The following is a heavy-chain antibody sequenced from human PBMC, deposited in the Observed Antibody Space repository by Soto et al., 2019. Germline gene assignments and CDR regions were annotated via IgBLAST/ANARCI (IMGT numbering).Heavy chain of an antibody. Sequence: SGPTLVNPTQTLTLTCTFSGFSLRTSGVGVGWIRQPPGKAPEWLALIYWNDDKRYSPSLKSRLTITKDTSKNQVVLTMADMDPVDTGTYYCAQRLGSRGSFDYWGQGSLVTVSS. CDR2: IYWNDDK. CDR3: AQRLGSRGSFDY. CDR1: GFSLRTSGVG. J-gene: IGHJ4*02. V-gene: IGHV2-5*01. D-gene: IGHD6-25*01.